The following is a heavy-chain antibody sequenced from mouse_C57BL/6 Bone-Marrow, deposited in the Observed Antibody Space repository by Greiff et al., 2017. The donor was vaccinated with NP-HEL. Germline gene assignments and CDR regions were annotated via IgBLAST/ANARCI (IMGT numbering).Heavy chain of an antibody. Sequence: VQLQQSGAELARPGASVKMSCKASGYTFTSYTMHWVKQRPGQGLEWIGYINPSSGYTQYNQKFKDKATLTADKYSSTAYMQLSSLTCEDAAVYYCARALRLRWLRRRAMDYWGQGTSVTVSS. D-gene: IGHD2-2*01. V-gene: IGHV1-4*01. J-gene: IGHJ4*01. CDR3: ARALRLRWLRRRAMDY. CDR1: GYTFTSYT. CDR2: INPSSGYT.